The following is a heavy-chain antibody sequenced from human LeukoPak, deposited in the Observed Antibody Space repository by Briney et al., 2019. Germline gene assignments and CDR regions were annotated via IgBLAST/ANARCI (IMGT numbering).Heavy chain of an antibody. CDR1: GGSISSGSYY. CDR3: ARDRAYSGSYFDY. D-gene: IGHD1-26*01. CDR2: IYTSGST. J-gene: IGHJ4*02. V-gene: IGHV4-61*02. Sequence: SQTLSLTCTVSGGSISSGSYYWSWIRQPAGKGLEWIGRIYTSGSTNYNPSLKSRVTISVDTSKNQFSLKLSSVTAADTAVYYCARDRAYSGSYFDYWGQGTLVTVSS.